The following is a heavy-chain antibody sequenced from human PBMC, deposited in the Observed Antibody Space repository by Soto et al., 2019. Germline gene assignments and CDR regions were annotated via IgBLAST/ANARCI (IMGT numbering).Heavy chain of an antibody. D-gene: IGHD2-8*02. CDR1: GFTFSDAW. J-gene: IGHJ5*02. Sequence: PGGSLRLSCGASGFTFSDAWMSWVRQAPGKGLDWVGRIKSKSDGGTTEYAAPVRGRFTISRDDSKNTLYLQMNSLKTEDTAVYYCTTDLWRVDVLVDSTGYFNPWGQGTPVTVSS. CDR2: IKSKSDGGTT. CDR3: TTDLWRVDVLVDSTGYFNP. V-gene: IGHV3-15*01.